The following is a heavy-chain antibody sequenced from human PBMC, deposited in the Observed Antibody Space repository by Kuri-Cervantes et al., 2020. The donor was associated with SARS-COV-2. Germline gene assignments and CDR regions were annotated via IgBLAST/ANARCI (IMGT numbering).Heavy chain of an antibody. CDR2: ISSSSSTI. CDR3: SRDLVLRYFDWTISGAFDY. CDR1: GFTFSSYS. Sequence: GESLKISCAASGFTFSSYSMNWVRQAPGKGLEWVSYISSSSSTIYYADSVKGRFTISRDNAKNSLYLQMNSLRAEDTAVYYCSRDLVLRYFDWTISGAFDYWGQGTLVTVSS. V-gene: IGHV3-48*01. J-gene: IGHJ4*02. D-gene: IGHD3-9*01.